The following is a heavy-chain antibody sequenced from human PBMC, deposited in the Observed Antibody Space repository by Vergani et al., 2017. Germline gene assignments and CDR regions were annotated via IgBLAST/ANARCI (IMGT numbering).Heavy chain of an antibody. J-gene: IGHJ4*02. CDR2: INSDGSST. CDR3: ARGGSYCSSSSCYRGSYFDY. Sequence: EVQLVESGGGLVQPGGSLRLSCAASGFTFSSYWMHWVRQAPGKGLVWVSRINSDGSSTSYADSVKGRFTISRDNAKNTLYLQMNSLRAEDTAVYYCARGGSYCSSSSCYRGSYFDYWGQGTLVTVSS. D-gene: IGHD2-2*02. V-gene: IGHV3-74*01. CDR1: GFTFSSYW.